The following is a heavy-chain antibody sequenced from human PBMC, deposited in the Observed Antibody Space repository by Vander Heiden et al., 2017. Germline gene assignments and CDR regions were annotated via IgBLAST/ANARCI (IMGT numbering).Heavy chain of an antibody. CDR2: MSSGGGYL. D-gene: IGHD6-13*01. Sequence: EVQLLESVVGLPQPGGPLRPPRAATGFTCSNDPMSWVRQAPGKVLEWVSTMSSGGGYLLYADTVKGRFTISRDNSKNTLYLQVNSLRADDTAVYYCAKASHASSRYSLFDYWGQGTLVTVSS. CDR1: GFTCSNDP. CDR3: AKASHASSRYSLFDY. J-gene: IGHJ4*02. V-gene: IGHV3-23*01.